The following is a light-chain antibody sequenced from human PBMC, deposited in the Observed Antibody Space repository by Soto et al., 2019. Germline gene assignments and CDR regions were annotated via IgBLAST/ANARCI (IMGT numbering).Light chain of an antibody. CDR3: SSYTSSRTLV. V-gene: IGLV2-14*01. CDR2: EVI. Sequence: QSALTQPASVSGSPGQSITISCTGTSSDVGGYNYVAWYQQHPGKAPQLMIYEVINRPSGVSNRFSGSTSGNTASLTISGLQAEDEADYYCSSYTSSRTLVFGTGTKVTVL. J-gene: IGLJ1*01. CDR1: SSDVGGYNY.